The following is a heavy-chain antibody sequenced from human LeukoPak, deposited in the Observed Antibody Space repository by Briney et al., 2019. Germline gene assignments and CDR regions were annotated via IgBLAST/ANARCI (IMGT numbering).Heavy chain of an antibody. CDR2: ISGSGDST. V-gene: IGHV3-23*01. CDR1: GFTFSSYA. D-gene: IGHD5-18*01. Sequence: GGSLRLSCAASGFTFSSYAMSWVRQAPGKGLEWVSAISGSGDSTYYADSVKVRFTISRDTSKNTVYLQMNSLRPEGTAVYYCARDGEYSYGYGFDYWGQGTLVTVSS. J-gene: IGHJ4*02. CDR3: ARDGEYSYGYGFDY.